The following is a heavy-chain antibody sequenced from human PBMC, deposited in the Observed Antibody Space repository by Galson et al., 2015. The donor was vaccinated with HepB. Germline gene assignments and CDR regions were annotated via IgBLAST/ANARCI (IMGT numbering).Heavy chain of an antibody. D-gene: IGHD3-10*01. CDR3: AKKEGDGSGSYYNKEYYFDY. CDR1: GFTFSSYA. CDR2: ISGSGGST. Sequence: LRLSCAASGFTFSSYAMSWVRQAPGKGLEWVSAISGSGGSTYYADSVKGRFTISRDNSKNTLYLQMNSLRAEDTAVYYCAKKEGDGSGSYYNKEYYFDYWGQGTLVTVSS. J-gene: IGHJ4*02. V-gene: IGHV3-23*01.